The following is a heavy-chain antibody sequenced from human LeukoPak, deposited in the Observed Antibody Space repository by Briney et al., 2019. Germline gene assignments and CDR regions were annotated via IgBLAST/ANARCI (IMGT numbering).Heavy chain of an antibody. D-gene: IGHD6-13*01. CDR2: IWYDGSNK. J-gene: IGHJ4*02. V-gene: IGHV3-33*01. Sequence: GRSLRLSCAASGFTFSSYGMHWVRQAPGKGLEWVAVIWYDGSNKYYADSVKGRLTISRDNSKNTLYLQMNSLRAEDTAVYYCARAPPGMTMGPGDYWGQGALVIVSS. CDR3: ARAPPGMTMGPGDY. CDR1: GFTFSSYG.